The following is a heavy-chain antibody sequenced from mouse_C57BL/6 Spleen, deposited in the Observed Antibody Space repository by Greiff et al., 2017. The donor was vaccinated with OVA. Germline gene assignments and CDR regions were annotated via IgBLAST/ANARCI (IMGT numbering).Heavy chain of an antibody. J-gene: IGHJ2*01. D-gene: IGHD4-1*01. CDR2: ISGGGGNT. CDR3: ARVSLTGTYFDY. V-gene: IGHV5-9*01. CDR1: GFTFSSYT. Sequence: EVKLMESGGGLVKPGGSLKLSCAASGFTFSSYTMSWVRQTPEKRLEWVATISGGGGNTYYPDSVKGRVTISRDNAKNTLYLQMSSLRSEDTALYDCARVSLTGTYFDYWGQGTTLTVSS.